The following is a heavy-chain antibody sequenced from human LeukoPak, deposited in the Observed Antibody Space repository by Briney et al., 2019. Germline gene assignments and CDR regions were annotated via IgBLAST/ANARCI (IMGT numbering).Heavy chain of an antibody. Sequence: PGGSLRLSCAASGFTFSSYSMNWVRQAPGKGLEWVSYISSSGSTIYYADSVKGRFTISRDNAKNSLYLQMNSLRAEDTAVYYCARSHPGLEWLPPHFDYWGQGTLVTVSS. CDR2: ISSSGSTI. CDR1: GFTFSSYS. J-gene: IGHJ4*02. V-gene: IGHV3-48*04. CDR3: ARSHPGLEWLPPHFDY. D-gene: IGHD3-3*01.